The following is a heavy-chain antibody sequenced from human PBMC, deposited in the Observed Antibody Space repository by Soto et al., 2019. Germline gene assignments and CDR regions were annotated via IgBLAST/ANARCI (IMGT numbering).Heavy chain of an antibody. V-gene: IGHV3-66*01. D-gene: IGHD3-10*01. CDR2: IYSGGSA. Sequence: HPGGSLRLSCAASGFTVSSNYMSWVRQAPGKGLEWVSVIYSGGSAYYADSVKGRFTISRDNSKNTLYLLMNSLRAEDTTVYYCARDATTLWFGDLSYYFDYWGQGA. CDR1: GFTVSSNY. CDR3: ARDATTLWFGDLSYYFDY. J-gene: IGHJ4*02.